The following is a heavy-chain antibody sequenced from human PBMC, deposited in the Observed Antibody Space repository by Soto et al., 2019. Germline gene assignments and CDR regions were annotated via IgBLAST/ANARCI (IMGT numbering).Heavy chain of an antibody. CDR2: IIPIFGTA. CDR1: GATFSSYA. J-gene: IGHJ6*02. V-gene: IGHV1-69*13. CDR3: ARDPRFLEWLPSPHYYYGMDV. D-gene: IGHD3-3*01. Sequence: SVKVSCKASGATFSSYAISWVRQAPGQGLEWMGGIIPIFGTANYAQKFQGRVTITADESTSTAYMELSSLRSEDTAVYYCARDPRFLEWLPSPHYYYGMDVWGQ.